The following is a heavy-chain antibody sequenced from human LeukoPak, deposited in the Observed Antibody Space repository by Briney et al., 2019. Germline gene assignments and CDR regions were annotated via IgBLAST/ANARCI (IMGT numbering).Heavy chain of an antibody. J-gene: IGHJ4*02. CDR3: ARDGGSGWTQKVTSFGY. CDR2: ISSSSYI. D-gene: IGHD6-19*01. V-gene: IGHV3-21*01. CDR1: GFTFSSYS. Sequence: KPGGSLRLSCAASGFTFSSYSMNWVRQAPGKGLELVSSISSSSYIYYADSVKGRFTISRDNAKNSLYLQMNSLRAEDTAVYYCARDGGSGWTQKVTSFGYWGQGTLVTVSS.